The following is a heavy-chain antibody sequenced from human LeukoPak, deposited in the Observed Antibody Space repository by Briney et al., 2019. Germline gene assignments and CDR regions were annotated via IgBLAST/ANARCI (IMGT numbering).Heavy chain of an antibody. D-gene: IGHD2/OR15-2a*01. J-gene: IGHJ4*02. Sequence: GGSLRLSXAASGFTFSSYSMNWVRQAPGKGLEWVSAISSSSNYIYYADSVKGRFTISRDNAKNLLFLQMNSLRAEDTAVYYCARVPVLLTMGGDYWGQGTLVTVSS. CDR2: ISSSSNYI. V-gene: IGHV3-21*01. CDR3: ARVPVLLTMGGDY. CDR1: GFTFSSYS.